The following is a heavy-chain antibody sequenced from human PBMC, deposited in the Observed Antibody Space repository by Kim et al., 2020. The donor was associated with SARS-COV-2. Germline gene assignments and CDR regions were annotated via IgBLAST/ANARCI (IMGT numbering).Heavy chain of an antibody. J-gene: IGHJ5*02. CDR1: GFTFSSYA. CDR2: ISYDGSNK. CDR3: ARSGSGSYFNWFDP. Sequence: GGSLRLSCAASGFTFSSYAMHWVRQAPGKGLEWLAVISYDGSNKYYADSVKGRFTISRDNSKNTLYLQMNSLRAEDTAVYYCARSGSGSYFNWFDPWGQG. D-gene: IGHD3-10*01. V-gene: IGHV3-30-3*01.